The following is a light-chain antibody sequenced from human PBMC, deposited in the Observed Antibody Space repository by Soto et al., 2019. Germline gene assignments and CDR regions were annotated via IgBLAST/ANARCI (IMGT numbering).Light chain of an antibody. J-gene: IGLJ1*01. Sequence: QSALTQPASVSGSPGQSSTFSCTGTSSDIGVYNYVSWYQQHPGKAPKLMIYEVNNRPSGVSNRFSGSKSGNTASLTISGLQAEDEADYYCSSYTTSNTYVFGTGTKLTVL. CDR2: EVN. CDR1: SSDIGVYNY. CDR3: SSYTTSNTYV. V-gene: IGLV2-14*01.